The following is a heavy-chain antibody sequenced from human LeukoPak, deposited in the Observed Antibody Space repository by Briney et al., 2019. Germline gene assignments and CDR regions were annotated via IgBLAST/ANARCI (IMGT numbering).Heavy chain of an antibody. J-gene: IGHJ6*03. V-gene: IGHV1-2*02. CDR1: GYTFTTYA. D-gene: IGHD5-18*01. CDR2: INPNSGGT. Sequence: ASVKVSCKASGYTFTTYAMNWVRQAPGQGLEWMGWINPNSGGTNYAQNFQGRVTMTRDTSISTAYMELSRLRSDDTAVYYCARGVDTAMVPYYYYYMDVWGKGTTVTVSS. CDR3: ARGVDTAMVPYYYYYMDV.